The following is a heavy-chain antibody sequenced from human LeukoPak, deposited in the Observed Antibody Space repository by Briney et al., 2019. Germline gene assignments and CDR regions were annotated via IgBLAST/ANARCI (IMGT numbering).Heavy chain of an antibody. CDR2: TYYRSKWYN. D-gene: IGHD4-23*01. CDR1: GDSVSSNSAA. CDR3: ARDQRYGGNRLYAFDI. J-gene: IGHJ3*02. V-gene: IGHV6-1*01. Sequence: SQTLSLTCAISGDSVSSNSAAWNWIRQSPSRGLEWLGRTYYRSKWYNDYAVSVKSRITINPDTSKNQFSLQLNSVTPEDTAVYYCARDQRYGGNRLYAFDIWGQGTMVTVSS.